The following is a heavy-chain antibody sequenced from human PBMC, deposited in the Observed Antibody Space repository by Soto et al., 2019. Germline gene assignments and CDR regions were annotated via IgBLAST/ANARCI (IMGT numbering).Heavy chain of an antibody. V-gene: IGHV1-18*01. CDR2: ISAYNGNT. CDR3: AREVVDIVLVPAAEAAYYYGMDV. D-gene: IGHD2-2*03. CDR1: GYTFTSYG. J-gene: IGHJ6*02. Sequence: QVQLVQSGAEVKKPGASVKVSCKASGYTFTSYGISWVRQAPGQGLEWMGRISAYNGNTNYAQKLQGRVTMTTDTSTSTAYMELRSLRSDDTAVYYCAREVVDIVLVPAAEAAYYYGMDVWGQGTTVTVSS.